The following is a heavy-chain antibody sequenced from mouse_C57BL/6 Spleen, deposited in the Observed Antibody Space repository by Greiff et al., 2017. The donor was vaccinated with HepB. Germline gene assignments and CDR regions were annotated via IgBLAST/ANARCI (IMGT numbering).Heavy chain of an antibody. CDR2: IDPEDGDT. J-gene: IGHJ1*03. D-gene: IGHD1-1*01. V-gene: IGHV14-1*01. CDR3: ANYGSSYWYFDV. Sequence: EVQLQQSGAELVRPGASVKLSCTASGFNIKDYYMHWVKQRPEQGLEWIGRIDPEDGDTEYAPKFQGKATMTAETSSNTAYLQLSSLTSEDTAVYYCANYGSSYWYFDVWGTGTTVTVSS. CDR1: GFNIKDYY.